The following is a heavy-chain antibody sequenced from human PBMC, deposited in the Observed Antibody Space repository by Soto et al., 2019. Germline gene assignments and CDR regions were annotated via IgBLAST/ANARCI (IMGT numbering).Heavy chain of an antibody. CDR2: IYYSAGT. Sequence: SETLSLTCNVSGASTRNFYWNWIRQSPGKGLEWIGYIYYSAGTNYTPSLKSRVTISLDTSKNQISLNLNSVTAADTAVYYCAGSGSRGVIIDFWGQGTLVTVSS. D-gene: IGHD3-10*01. J-gene: IGHJ4*02. CDR3: AGSGSRGVIIDF. V-gene: IGHV4-59*01. CDR1: GASTRNFY.